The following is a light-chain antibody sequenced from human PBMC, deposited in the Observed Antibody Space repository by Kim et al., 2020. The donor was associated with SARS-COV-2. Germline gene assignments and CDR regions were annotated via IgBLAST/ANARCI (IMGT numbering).Light chain of an antibody. J-gene: IGLJ2*01. CDR3: QVWDTSSDHPGV. Sequence: PGKTARITCGGNNIGSKSVHWYQQKPGQAPVLVIYYDSDRPSGIPERFSGSNSGNTATLTISRVEAGDEADYYCQVWDTSSDHPGVFGGGTQLTV. V-gene: IGLV3-21*04. CDR2: YDS. CDR1: NIGSKS.